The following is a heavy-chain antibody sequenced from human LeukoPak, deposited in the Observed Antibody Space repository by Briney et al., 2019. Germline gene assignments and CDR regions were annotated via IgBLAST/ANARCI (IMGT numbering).Heavy chain of an antibody. CDR3: ARQTFSGYDPIDY. J-gene: IGHJ4*02. CDR1: GGSVSSGSYY. CDR2: IYYSGST. V-gene: IGHV4-61*01. D-gene: IGHD5-12*01. Sequence: SETLSLTCTVSGGSVSSGSYYWSWIRQPPGKGLEWIGYIYYSGSTNYNPSLKSRVTISVDTSENQFSLKLSSVTAADTAVYYCARQTFSGYDPIDYWGQGTLVTVSS.